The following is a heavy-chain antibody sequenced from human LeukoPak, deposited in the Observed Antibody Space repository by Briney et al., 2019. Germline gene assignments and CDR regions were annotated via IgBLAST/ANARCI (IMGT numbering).Heavy chain of an antibody. CDR2: ISVSGVST. Sequence: GGSLRLSCAASGFTFSSYAMSWVRQAPGKGLEWVSGISVSGVSTYYADSVKGRFTISRDNSKNSLYLQMNSLRTEDTALYYCAKGGYSSGWYSDYWGQGTLVTVSS. CDR1: GFTFSSYA. V-gene: IGHV3-23*01. D-gene: IGHD6-19*01. CDR3: AKGGYSSGWYSDY. J-gene: IGHJ4*02.